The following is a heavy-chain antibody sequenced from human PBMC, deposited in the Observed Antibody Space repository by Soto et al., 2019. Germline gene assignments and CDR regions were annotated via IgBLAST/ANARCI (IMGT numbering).Heavy chain of an antibody. D-gene: IGHD2-8*01. V-gene: IGHV3-23*01. Sequence: GGSLRLSCAASGFTFSSYAMSWVRQAPGKGLEWVSAISGSGGSTYYADSVKGRFTISRDNSKNTLYLQMNSLRAEDTAVYYCAKVIYCTNGVCGYNWFDPWGQGTLVTVSS. CDR2: ISGSGGST. J-gene: IGHJ5*02. CDR1: GFTFSSYA. CDR3: AKVIYCTNGVCGYNWFDP.